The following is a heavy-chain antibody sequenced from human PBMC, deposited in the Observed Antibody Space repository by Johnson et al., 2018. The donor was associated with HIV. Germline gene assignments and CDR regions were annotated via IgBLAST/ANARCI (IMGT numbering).Heavy chain of an antibody. CDR3: ASRNREGHYYYDSRTDAFDI. J-gene: IGHJ3*02. CDR2: LYSGGVP. V-gene: IGHV3-66*01. CDR1: GFTVSSNY. D-gene: IGHD3-22*01. Sequence: MQLVESGGGLVQPGGSLRLSCAASGFTVSSNYLSWVRQAPGMGLEWVSVLYSGGVPYYADFAHGSFTISSDNSTNTLYLQMNSLRGEDTAVYYCASRNREGHYYYDSRTDAFDIWGQGTMVTVSS.